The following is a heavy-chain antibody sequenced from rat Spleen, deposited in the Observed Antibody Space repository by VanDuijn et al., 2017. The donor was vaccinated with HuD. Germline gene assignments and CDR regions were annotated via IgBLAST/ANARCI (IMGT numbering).Heavy chain of an antibody. CDR2: ITNSGGST. CDR1: GFTFSNYG. V-gene: IGHV5-19*01. Sequence: EVQLVESGGGLVQPGRSLKLSCAASGFTFSNYGMAWVRQAPTKGLEWVASITNSGGSTYYRDSVKGRFTISRDNAKSTLYLQMDSLRSEDTATYYCATDEVLGEWGQGVMVTVSS. D-gene: IGHD1-5*01. CDR3: ATDEVLGE. J-gene: IGHJ2*01.